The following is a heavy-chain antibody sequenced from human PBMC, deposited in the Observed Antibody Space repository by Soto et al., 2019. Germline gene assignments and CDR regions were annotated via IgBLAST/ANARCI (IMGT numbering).Heavy chain of an antibody. V-gene: IGHV3-33*01. J-gene: IGHJ4*02. CDR3: ARDWGSSWDSIDY. CDR2: IWYDGSNK. CDR1: GFTFSSYG. Sequence: QVQLVESGGGVVQPGRSLRLSCAASGFTFSSYGMHWVRQAPGKGLEWVAVIWYDGSNKYYADSVKGRFTISRDNSKNTLYLQMNSLRAEDTAVYYCARDWGSSWDSIDYWGQGTLVTVSS. D-gene: IGHD6-13*01.